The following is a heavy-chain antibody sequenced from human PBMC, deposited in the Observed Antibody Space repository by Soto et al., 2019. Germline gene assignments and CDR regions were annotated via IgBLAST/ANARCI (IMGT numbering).Heavy chain of an antibody. J-gene: IGHJ4*02. V-gene: IGHV4-31*03. Sequence: SETLSLTCTVSGGSISSGGYYWSWIRQHPGKGLEWIGYIYYSGSTYYNPSLKSRVTISVDTSKNQFSLKLSSVTAADTAVYYCARDIIAAAGSDYWGQGTLVTVSS. CDR1: GGSISSGGYY. CDR3: ARDIIAAAGSDY. CDR2: IYYSGST. D-gene: IGHD6-13*01.